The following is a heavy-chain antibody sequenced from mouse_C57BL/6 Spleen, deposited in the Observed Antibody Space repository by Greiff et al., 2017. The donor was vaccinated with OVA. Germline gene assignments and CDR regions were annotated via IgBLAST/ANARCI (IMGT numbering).Heavy chain of an antibody. V-gene: IGHV1-18*01. CDR1: GYTFTDYN. CDR2: INPNNGGT. D-gene: IGHD2-4*01. J-gene: IGHJ3*01. CDR3: ARGRGYYDYDQFAY. Sequence: SGPELVKPGASVKIPCKASGYTFTDYNMDWVKQSHGKSLEWIGDINPNNGGTIYNQKFKGKATLTVDKSSSTAYMELRSLTSEDTAVYYCARGRGYYDYDQFAYWGQGTLVTVSA.